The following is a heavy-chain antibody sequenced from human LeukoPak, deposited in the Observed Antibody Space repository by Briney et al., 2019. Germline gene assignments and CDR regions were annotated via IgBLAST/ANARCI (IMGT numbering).Heavy chain of an antibody. CDR2: ICHSGGT. J-gene: IGHJ6*03. CDR1: GDSISSGGDS. V-gene: IGHV4-30-2*01. CDR3: ARGGGGESMDV. Sequence: SETLSLTCAVSGDSISSGGDSWSWIRQPPGKGLEWIGYICHSGGTYYNPSLKSRVTISVDRSKNQFSLKLSSVTAADTAVYYCARGGGGESMDVWGKGTTVTVSS. D-gene: IGHD3-16*01.